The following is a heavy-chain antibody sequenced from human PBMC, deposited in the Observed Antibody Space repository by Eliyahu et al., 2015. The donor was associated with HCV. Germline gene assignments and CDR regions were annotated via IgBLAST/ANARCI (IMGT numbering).Heavy chain of an antibody. Sequence: QVQLQESGPGLVKPSETLSLTCTVSGGXISSYXXXWIRQPPGKGLEWIGYIYYSGSTNYNPSLKSRVTISVDTSKNQFSLKLSSVTAADTAVYYCARTGPTTVTTPNYYYYGMDVWGQGTTVTVSS. J-gene: IGHJ6*02. CDR3: ARTGPTTVTTPNYYYYGMDV. D-gene: IGHD4-17*01. CDR2: IYYSGST. CDR1: GGXISSYX. V-gene: IGHV4-59*01.